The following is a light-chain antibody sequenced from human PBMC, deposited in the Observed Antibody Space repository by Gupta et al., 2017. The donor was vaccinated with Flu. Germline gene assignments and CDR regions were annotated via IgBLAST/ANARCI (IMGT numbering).Light chain of an antibody. V-gene: IGKV3-11*01. Sequence: EIVLTQSPATVSLSPGERATLPCRASQSVSAYLAWYQQKPGQSPRLLIYAASKRATATPARFSGSGSGTDFTLTISRLEAEDFAIYYCLQRSNWPLTFGGGTRVEIK. CDR2: AAS. CDR1: QSVSAY. CDR3: LQRSNWPLT. J-gene: IGKJ4*01.